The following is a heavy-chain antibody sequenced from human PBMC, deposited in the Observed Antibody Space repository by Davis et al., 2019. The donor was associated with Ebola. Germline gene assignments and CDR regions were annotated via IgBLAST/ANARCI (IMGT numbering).Heavy chain of an antibody. J-gene: IGHJ4*02. CDR3: ARDKSGSYDY. V-gene: IGHV3-53*01. CDR2: LYSGGST. Sequence: GGSLRLSCAASGFTVSSSYMSWVRQAPGKGLEWVSVLYSGGSTYYADSVKGRFTISRDNSKNTLYLQMNSLRVEDTAVYYCARDKSGSYDYWGQGTLVTVSS. CDR1: GFTVSSSY.